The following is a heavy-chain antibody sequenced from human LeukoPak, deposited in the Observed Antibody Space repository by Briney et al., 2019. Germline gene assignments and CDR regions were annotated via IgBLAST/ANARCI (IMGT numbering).Heavy chain of an antibody. D-gene: IGHD6-19*01. Sequence: SQTLSLTCATSGDSVSSNSAAWNWIRQSPSRALEWLGRTYYRSKWYNDYAVSVKSRITLNPDTSKNQFSLQLNSVTPEDTAVYYCARGINSGWYKDDAFDIWGQGTMVTVSS. CDR1: GDSVSSNSAA. CDR2: TYYRSKWYN. V-gene: IGHV6-1*01. J-gene: IGHJ3*02. CDR3: ARGINSGWYKDDAFDI.